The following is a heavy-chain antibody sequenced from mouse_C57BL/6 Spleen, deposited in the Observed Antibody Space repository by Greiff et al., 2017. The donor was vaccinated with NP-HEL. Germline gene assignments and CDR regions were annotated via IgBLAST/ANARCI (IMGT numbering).Heavy chain of an antibody. CDR1: GYTFTSYW. D-gene: IGHD1-1*01. J-gene: IGHJ2*01. V-gene: IGHV1-55*01. CDR2: IYPGSGST. CDR3: ARYNYGSSYGRFDY. Sequence: VQLQQPGAELVKPGASVKMSCKASGYTFTSYWITWVKQRPGQGLEWIGDIYPGSGSTNYNEKFKSKATLTVDTSASTAYMQLSSLTSEDSAVYSGARYNYGSSYGRFDYWGQGTTRTVSS.